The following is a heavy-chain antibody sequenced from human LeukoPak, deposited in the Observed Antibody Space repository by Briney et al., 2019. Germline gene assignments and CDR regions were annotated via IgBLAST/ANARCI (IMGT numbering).Heavy chain of an antibody. V-gene: IGHV2-5*02. CDR2: IYWDDDK. J-gene: IGHJ4*02. D-gene: IGHD5-24*01. CDR3: AHSLTVRDGYNFDY. Sequence: SGPTLVKPTQTLTLTCTFSGFSLSTSGVGVGWVRQPPGKALEWLALIYWDDDKRYSPSLKSRLTITKDTSKNQVVLTMTNMDPVDTPTYYCAHSLTVRDGYNFDYGGQETLATVPS. CDR1: GFSLSTSGVG.